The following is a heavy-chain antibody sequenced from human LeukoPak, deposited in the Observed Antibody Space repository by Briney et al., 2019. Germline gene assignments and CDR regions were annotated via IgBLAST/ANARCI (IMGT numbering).Heavy chain of an antibody. J-gene: IGHJ4*02. CDR3: ARDSSAWYYFDY. D-gene: IGHD6-19*01. V-gene: IGHV3-48*03. CDR2: ISSSGITI. Sequence: PGGSLRLSCAASGFTFSSYEMNWVRQAPGKGLEWPSYISSSGITIYYADSVKGRFTISRDNAKNSLYLQMNSLRAEDTAVYYCARDSSAWYYFDYWGQGTLVTVSS. CDR1: GFTFSSYE.